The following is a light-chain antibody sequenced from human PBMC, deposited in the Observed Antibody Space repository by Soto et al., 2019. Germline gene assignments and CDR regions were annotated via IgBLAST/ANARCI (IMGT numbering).Light chain of an antibody. CDR1: QRISISY. CDR2: GAS. V-gene: IGKV3-15*01. J-gene: IGKJ5*01. Sequence: IVLTQSPYTVSLSPGERATLSCRASQRISISYLAWYQQRPGQAPRLLIYGASTRATGIPARFSGSGSGTEFTLTISSLQSEDFEVYYCQHYNNWPITFGEGTRLEI. CDR3: QHYNNWPIT.